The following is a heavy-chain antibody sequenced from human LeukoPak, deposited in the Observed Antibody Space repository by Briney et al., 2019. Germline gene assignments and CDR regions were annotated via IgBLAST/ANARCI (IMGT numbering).Heavy chain of an antibody. CDR3: ARNSPYLYYYDSSGYINFDY. J-gene: IGHJ4*02. V-gene: IGHV1-18*01. CDR1: GYTFTSYG. CDR2: ISAYNGNT. Sequence: GASVKVSCKASGYTFTSYGISWVRQAPGQGLEWMGWISAYNGNTNYAQKLQGRVTMTTDTSTSTAYMELRSLRSGDTAVYYCARNSPYLYYYDSSGYINFDYWGQGTLVTVSS. D-gene: IGHD3-22*01.